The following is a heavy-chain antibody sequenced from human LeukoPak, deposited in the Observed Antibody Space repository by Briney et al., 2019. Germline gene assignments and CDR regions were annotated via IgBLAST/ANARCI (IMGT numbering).Heavy chain of an antibody. CDR3: ARAPTFSGWFDY. V-gene: IGHV3-21*01. Sequence: SGGSLRLSCAASGFTFSGYSMNWVRQAPGKGLEWVSSISSSSGYIYYADSLKGRFTISRDNAKSSLYLQMNSLRAEDTAVYYCARAPTFSGWFDYWGQGTLVTVSS. CDR1: GFTFSGYS. CDR2: ISSSSGYI. D-gene: IGHD6-19*01. J-gene: IGHJ4*02.